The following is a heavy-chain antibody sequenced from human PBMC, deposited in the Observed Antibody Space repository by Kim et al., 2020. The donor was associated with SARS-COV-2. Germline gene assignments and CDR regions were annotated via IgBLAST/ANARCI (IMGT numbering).Heavy chain of an antibody. CDR3: ARTQGGLCRYFDL. V-gene: IGHV3-23*01. Sequence: ADSVNGRFTIARDNSLNTLYRQMNSLGAEETAVYYCARTQGGLCRYFDLWGRGTLVTVSS. D-gene: IGHD1-7*01. J-gene: IGHJ2*01.